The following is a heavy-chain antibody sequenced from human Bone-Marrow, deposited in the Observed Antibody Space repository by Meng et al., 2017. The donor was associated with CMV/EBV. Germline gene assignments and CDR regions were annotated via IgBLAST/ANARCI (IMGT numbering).Heavy chain of an antibody. CDR3: ARDLHGGWSRDY. CDR1: GYTFTSRN. CDR2: VERSDTLI. D-gene: IGHD6-19*01. J-gene: IGHJ4*02. Sequence: ASVKVSCNASGYTFTSRNIHWVRQAPGQGLEWMGIVERSDTLITYAQKFKGRITMTWDTYTSTVYLEVNSLRSDDTAIYYCARDLHGGWSRDYWGQGTLVTVSS. V-gene: IGHV1-46*01.